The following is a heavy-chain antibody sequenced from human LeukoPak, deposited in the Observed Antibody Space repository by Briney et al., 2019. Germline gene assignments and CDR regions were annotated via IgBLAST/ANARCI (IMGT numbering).Heavy chain of an antibody. Sequence: PGRSLRLSCAASGFTFSSYGMHWVRQAPGKGLEWVAVISYDGSNKYYADSVKGRFTISRDNSMNTLYLQMNSLRAEDTAVYYCAKAVTYYYDSRGYFDYWGQGTLVTVSS. CDR2: ISYDGSNK. CDR3: AKAVTYYYDSRGYFDY. D-gene: IGHD3-22*01. CDR1: GFTFSSYG. J-gene: IGHJ4*02. V-gene: IGHV3-30*18.